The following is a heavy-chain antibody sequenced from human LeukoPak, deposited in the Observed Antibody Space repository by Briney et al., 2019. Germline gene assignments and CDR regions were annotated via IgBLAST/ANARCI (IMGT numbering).Heavy chain of an antibody. CDR3: ARDLGVISALDY. Sequence: GGSLRLSCVTSGFAFSSFNMNWVRQAPGKGLEWVSAISTSGSSRYYADSLKGRFTISRDNAKNSLSLQMNNLRAEDTALYYCARDLGVISALDYWGQGIPVTVSS. D-gene: IGHD2-21*01. CDR2: ISTSGSSR. J-gene: IGHJ4*02. CDR1: GFAFSSFN. V-gene: IGHV3-21*01.